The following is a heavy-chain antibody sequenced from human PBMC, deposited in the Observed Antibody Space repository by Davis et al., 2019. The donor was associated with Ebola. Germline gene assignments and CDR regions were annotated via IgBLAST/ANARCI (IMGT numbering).Heavy chain of an antibody. CDR1: GGSFSGYY. CDR2: INRSGTS. Sequence: MPGGSLRLSCAVYGGSFSGYYWGWTRQSPGKGLEWIGEINRSGTSNYNPSLKSRVTISLGTSTNQFSLNLSSGTAADTAVYYCARRSRGATCGGDCPRDYWGQGTLVTVSS. D-gene: IGHD2-21*02. J-gene: IGHJ4*02. CDR3: ARRSRGATCGGDCPRDY. V-gene: IGHV4-34*01.